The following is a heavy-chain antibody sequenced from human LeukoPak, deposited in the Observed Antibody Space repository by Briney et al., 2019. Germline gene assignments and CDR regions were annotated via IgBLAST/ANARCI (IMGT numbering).Heavy chain of an antibody. Sequence: TGGSLRLSCAASGFTFSSYSTNWVRQAPGKGLEWVSSISSSSSYIYYADSVKGRFTISRDNAKNSLYLQMNSLRVDDTAVYYCARDRGYSTFDYWGQGTLVTVSS. CDR3: ARDRGYSTFDY. V-gene: IGHV3-21*03. J-gene: IGHJ4*02. CDR2: ISSSSSYI. D-gene: IGHD4-23*01. CDR1: GFTFSSYS.